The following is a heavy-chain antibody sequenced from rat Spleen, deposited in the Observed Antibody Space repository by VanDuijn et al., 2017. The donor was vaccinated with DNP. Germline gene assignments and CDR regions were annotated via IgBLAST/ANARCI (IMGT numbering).Heavy chain of an antibody. Sequence: EVQLVETGGGLVQPGKSLKLSCVASGFTFSNFWMYWIRQAPGKGLEWLSSINTYGGSTYYPDSVKARFTISRDNAENTVYLQMNSLRSEDTATYYCVKDLRGGSAFAYWGPGIMVTVSS. D-gene: IGHD1-11*01. CDR2: INTYGGST. J-gene: IGHJ2*01. V-gene: IGHV5-58*01. CDR1: GFTFSNFW. CDR3: VKDLRGGSAFAY.